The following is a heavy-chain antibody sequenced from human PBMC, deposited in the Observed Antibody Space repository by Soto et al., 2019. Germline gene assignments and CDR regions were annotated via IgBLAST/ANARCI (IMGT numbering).Heavy chain of an antibody. CDR3: ARIPGSDYSDPLDY. CDR2: VYPSGAT. CDR1: GGTVRGLGDS. J-gene: IGHJ4*02. D-gene: IGHD4-17*01. V-gene: IGHV4-30-2*01. Sequence: PLSLTCEVSGGTVRGLGDSGDWIRKAPGRGLEWIGYVYPSGATYYNPSFRGRLTLSIDTSKNQFSLNLRSVTAADTAVYYCARIPGSDYSDPLDYWGQGT.